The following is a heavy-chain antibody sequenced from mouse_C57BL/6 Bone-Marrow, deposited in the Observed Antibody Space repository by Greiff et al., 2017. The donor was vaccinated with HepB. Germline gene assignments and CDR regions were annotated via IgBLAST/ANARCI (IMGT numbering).Heavy chain of an antibody. V-gene: IGHV5-12*01. Sequence: DVMLVESGGGLVQPGGSLKLSCAASGFTFSDYYMYWVRQTPEKRLEWVAYISNGGGSTYYPDTVKGRFTISRDNAKNTLYLQMSRLKSEDTAMYYCASEGDDYDGFAYWGQGTLVTVSA. CDR2: ISNGGGST. J-gene: IGHJ3*01. CDR1: GFTFSDYY. D-gene: IGHD2-4*01. CDR3: ASEGDDYDGFAY.